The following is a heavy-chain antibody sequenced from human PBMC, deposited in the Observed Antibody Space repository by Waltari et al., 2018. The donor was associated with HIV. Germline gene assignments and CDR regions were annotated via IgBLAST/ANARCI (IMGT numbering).Heavy chain of an antibody. CDR3: AREEYGGSLDI. J-gene: IGHJ3*02. D-gene: IGHD4-17*01. V-gene: IGHV4-4*07. CDR2: IDTTGST. CDR1: GGSMSSYY. Sequence: QVQLQESGPGLAKPSETLSLTCTVAGGSMSSYYWSWIRQPAGKRLEWSGGIDTTGSTNYNPSLKSRVTMSIDTSNNQFFLKLSSVTAADTAMYYCAREEYGGSLDIWGQGTMVTVSS.